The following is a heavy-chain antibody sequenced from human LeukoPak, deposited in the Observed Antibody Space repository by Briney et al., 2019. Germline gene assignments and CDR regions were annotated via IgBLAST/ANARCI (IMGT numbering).Heavy chain of an antibody. CDR3: ARVRCCNYYYYMDV. J-gene: IGHJ6*03. Sequence: SETLSLTCTVSGGSISSHYWSRIRQPPGKGLEWIGYIYYSGSTNYNPSLKSRVTISVDTSKNEFSLKLSSVTAADTAVYYCARVRCCNYYYYMDVWGKGTTVTVSS. D-gene: IGHD2-15*01. CDR2: IYYSGST. CDR1: GGSISSHY. V-gene: IGHV4-59*11.